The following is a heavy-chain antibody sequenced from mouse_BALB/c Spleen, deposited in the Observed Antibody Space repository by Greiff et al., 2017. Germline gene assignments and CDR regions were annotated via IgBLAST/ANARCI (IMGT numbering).Heavy chain of an antibody. V-gene: IGHV1-18*01. CDR3: ARSLYGSSPYFDY. CDR2: INPNNGGT. Sequence: EVQLQQSGPELVKPGASVKIPCKASGYTFTDYNMDWVKQSHGKSLEWIGDINPNNGGTIYNQKFKGKATLTVDKSSSTAYMELRSLTSEDTAVYYCARSLYGSSPYFDYWGQGTTLTVSS. J-gene: IGHJ2*01. D-gene: IGHD1-1*01. CDR1: GYTFTDYN.